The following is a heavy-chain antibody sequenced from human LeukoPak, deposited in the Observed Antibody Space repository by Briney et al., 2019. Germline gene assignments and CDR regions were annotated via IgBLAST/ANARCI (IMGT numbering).Heavy chain of an antibody. D-gene: IGHD4-17*01. CDR2: IKSKTDGGTT. CDR1: RFTFSNAW. Sequence: PGGSLGLSCAASRFTFSNAWMSWVRQAPGKGLEWVGHIKSKTDGGTTDYAAPVKGRFTISRDDSKNTLYLQMNNLKTEDTAVYYCTTDRDYGDYPEYYFDYWGQGTLVTVSS. V-gene: IGHV3-15*01. J-gene: IGHJ4*02. CDR3: TTDRDYGDYPEYYFDY.